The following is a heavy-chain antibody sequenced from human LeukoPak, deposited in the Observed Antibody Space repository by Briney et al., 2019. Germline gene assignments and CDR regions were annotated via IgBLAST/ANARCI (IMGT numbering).Heavy chain of an antibody. CDR3: ARMFRSSWYINWFDP. J-gene: IGHJ5*02. Sequence: SETLSLTCTVSGGFISSYYWTWIRQPPGKGLEWIGYIYSSGSTSYSPSLKSRVTISVDTSKNQFSLKLNFVTAAGTAMYYCARMFRSSWYINWFDPWGQGTLVTVSS. CDR1: GGFISSYY. CDR2: IYSSGST. V-gene: IGHV4-59*08. D-gene: IGHD6-13*01.